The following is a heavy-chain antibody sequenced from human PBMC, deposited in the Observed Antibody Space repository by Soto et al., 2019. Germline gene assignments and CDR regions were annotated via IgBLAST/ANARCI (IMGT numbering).Heavy chain of an antibody. Sequence: SETLSLTCAVSGGSISSGGYSWSWIRQPPGKGLEWIGYIYHSGSTYYNPSLKSRVTISVDRSKNQFSLKLSSVTAADTAVYYCARGQAAAPRGFDPWGQGTLVPSPQ. V-gene: IGHV4-30-2*01. CDR1: GGSISSGGYS. CDR3: ARGQAAAPRGFDP. J-gene: IGHJ5*02. CDR2: IYHSGST. D-gene: IGHD6-13*01.